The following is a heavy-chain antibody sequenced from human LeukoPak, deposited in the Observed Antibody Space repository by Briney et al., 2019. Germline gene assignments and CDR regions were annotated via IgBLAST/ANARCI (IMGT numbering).Heavy chain of an antibody. Sequence: PGGSLRLSCAASGFTFSSYGMHWVRQAPGKGLEWVAVIWYDGSNKYYADSVKGRFTISRDNSKNTLYLQMNSLRAEDTAVYYCARDSNPLPYLAYSSSPNAAFDIWGQGTMVTVSS. CDR3: ARDSNPLPYLAYSSSPNAAFDI. D-gene: IGHD6-13*01. CDR2: IWYDGSNK. J-gene: IGHJ3*02. V-gene: IGHV3-33*01. CDR1: GFTFSSYG.